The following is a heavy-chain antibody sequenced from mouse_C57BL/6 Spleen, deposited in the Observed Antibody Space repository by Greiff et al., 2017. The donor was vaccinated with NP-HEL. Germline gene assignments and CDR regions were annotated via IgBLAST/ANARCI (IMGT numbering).Heavy chain of an antibody. V-gene: IGHV1-82*01. J-gene: IGHJ2*01. CDR2: IYPGDGDT. Sequence: VQLQQSGPELVKPGASVKISCKASGYAFSSSWMNWVKQRPGKGLEWIGRIYPGDGDTNYNGKFKGKATLTADKSSSTAYMQLSSLTSEDSAVYFCHYGNFFDYWGKGTTLTVSS. D-gene: IGHD2-1*01. CDR1: GYAFSSSW. CDR3: HYGNFFDY.